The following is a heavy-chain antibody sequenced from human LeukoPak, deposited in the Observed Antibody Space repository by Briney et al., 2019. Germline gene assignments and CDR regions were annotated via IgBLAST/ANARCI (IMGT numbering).Heavy chain of an antibody. V-gene: IGHV4-30-2*01. CDR2: IYHSGST. J-gene: IGHJ4*02. CDR3: ARAVPPTQMYSSSWYVDY. Sequence: SETLSLTCTVSGDSVSSNSYYWTWIRQPPGKGLEWIGYIYHSGSTYYNPSLKSRVTISVDRSKNQFSLKLSSVTAADTAVYYCARAVPPTQMYSSSWYVDYWGQGTLVTVSS. D-gene: IGHD6-13*01. CDR1: GDSVSSNSYY.